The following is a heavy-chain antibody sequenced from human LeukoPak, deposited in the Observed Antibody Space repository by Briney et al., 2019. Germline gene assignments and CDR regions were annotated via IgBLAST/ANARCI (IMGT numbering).Heavy chain of an antibody. CDR1: GFTFDDYA. D-gene: IGHD3-10*01. CDR2: ISWNSGSI. J-gene: IGHJ4*02. CDR3: AKDSYYGSGSYFYFDY. Sequence: GGSLRLSCAASGFTFDDYAMHWVRQTPGKGLEWVSGISWNSGSIRYADSVKGRFAISRDNAKNSLYLQMNSLRAEDTALYYCAKDSYYGSGSYFYFDYWGQGTLVTVPS. V-gene: IGHV3-9*01.